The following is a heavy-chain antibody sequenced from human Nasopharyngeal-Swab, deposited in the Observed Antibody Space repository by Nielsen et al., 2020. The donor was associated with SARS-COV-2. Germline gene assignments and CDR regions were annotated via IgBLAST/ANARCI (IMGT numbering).Heavy chain of an antibody. CDR2: ISYDGSNT. CDR1: GFTFSSYG. J-gene: IGHJ2*01. V-gene: IGHV3-30*18. D-gene: IGHD1-26*01. CDR3: AKLPSELLAKFVVSVGATEYFDL. Sequence: GGSLRLSCAASGFTFSSYGMHWVRQAPGKGLEWVAVISYDGSNTYYADSVKGRFTISRDNSKNTLYLQMNSLRAEDTAVYYCAKLPSELLAKFVVSVGATEYFDLWDRGTLVTVSS.